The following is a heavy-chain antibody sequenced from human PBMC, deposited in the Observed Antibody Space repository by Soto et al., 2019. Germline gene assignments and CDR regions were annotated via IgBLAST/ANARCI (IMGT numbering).Heavy chain of an antibody. V-gene: IGHV3-43D*04. CDR2: INSDGTDS. Sequence: LILSCAASGFDFEDFASHWVRQAPGKGLDWVSLINSDGTDSYYMDSVRGRFTISRDNGKNSLYLQMDRLRPEDTAFYFCAKALYYYDSSPLDHWGQGTLVTVSS. CDR3: AKALYYYDSSPLDH. J-gene: IGHJ4*02. CDR1: GFDFEDFA. D-gene: IGHD3-22*01.